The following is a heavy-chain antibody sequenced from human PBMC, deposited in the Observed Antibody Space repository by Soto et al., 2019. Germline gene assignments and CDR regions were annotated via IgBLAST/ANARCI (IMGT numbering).Heavy chain of an antibody. V-gene: IGHV4-61*01. CDR2: IYYSGST. J-gene: IGHJ4*02. Sequence: SETLCLRCTFSVGSVSSGIYDWSWIRQPPGKGLEWIGYIYYSGSTNYNPSLKSRVTISVDTSKNQFSLKLSSVTAADTAVYYCATEGGMATINYFDYWGQGTMVTVSS. D-gene: IGHD5-12*01. CDR1: VGSVSSGIYD. CDR3: ATEGGMATINYFDY.